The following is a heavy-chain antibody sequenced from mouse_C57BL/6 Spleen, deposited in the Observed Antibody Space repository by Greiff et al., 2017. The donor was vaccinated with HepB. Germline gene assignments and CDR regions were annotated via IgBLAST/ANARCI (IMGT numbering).Heavy chain of an antibody. Sequence: EVQVVESGGGLVKPGGSLKLSCAASGFTFSSYAMSWVRQTPEKRLEWVATISDGGSYTYYPDNVKGRFTISRDNAKNNLYLQMSHLKSEDTAMYYCARDWGTSHWYFDVWGTGTTVTVSS. CDR3: ARDWGTSHWYFDV. D-gene: IGHD2-14*01. J-gene: IGHJ1*03. CDR2: ISDGGSYT. V-gene: IGHV5-4*01. CDR1: GFTFSSYA.